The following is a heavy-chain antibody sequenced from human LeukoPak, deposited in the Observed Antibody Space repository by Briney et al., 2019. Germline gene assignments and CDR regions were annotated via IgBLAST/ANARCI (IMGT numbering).Heavy chain of an antibody. J-gene: IGHJ4*02. CDR2: INHSGST. CDR1: GGSFSGYY. D-gene: IGHD3-22*01. Sequence: SETLSLTCAVYGGSFSGYYWSWIRQPPGKGLEWIGEINHSGSTNYNPSLKSRVTISVDTSENQFSLKLSSVTAADTAVYYCAREYGTYYYDSSGYYRRYYFDYWGQGTLVTVSS. V-gene: IGHV4-34*01. CDR3: AREYGTYYYDSSGYYRRYYFDY.